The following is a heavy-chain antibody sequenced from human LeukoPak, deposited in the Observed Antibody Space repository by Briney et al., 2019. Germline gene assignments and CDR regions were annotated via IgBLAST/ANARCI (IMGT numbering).Heavy chain of an antibody. V-gene: IGHV3-23*01. CDR1: GFTFTNYA. J-gene: IGHJ4*02. CDR2: ISDVEKIP. D-gene: IGHD3-10*01. CDR3: ARHDSYIPY. Sequence: GGSLRLTCAASGFTFTNYAMSWVRQAPGKGLEWVSGISDVEKIPYYSDSVKGRFTISRDNSKKTVYLQMNNLRAEDTAVYFCARHDSYIPYWGQGIRVTVSS.